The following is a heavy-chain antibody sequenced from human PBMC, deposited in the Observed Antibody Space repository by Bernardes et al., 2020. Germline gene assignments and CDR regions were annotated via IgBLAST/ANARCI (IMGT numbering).Heavy chain of an antibody. D-gene: IGHD1-26*01. CDR1: GFTFSDYY. Sequence: GGSLRLSCAATGFTFSDYYMDWVRQAPGKGLEWIGHIGNRANGYTTEYAASVKGRFTISRDDSRNSLYLQMNSLKTEDTAEYYCAALGGATGSGDFDSWGQGTLVTVSS. J-gene: IGHJ4*02. V-gene: IGHV3-72*01. CDR2: IGNRANGYTT. CDR3: AALGGATGSGDFDS.